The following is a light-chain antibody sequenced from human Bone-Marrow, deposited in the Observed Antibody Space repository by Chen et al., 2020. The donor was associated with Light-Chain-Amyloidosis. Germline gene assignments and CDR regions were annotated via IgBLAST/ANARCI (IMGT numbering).Light chain of an antibody. V-gene: IGLV3-1*01. CDR3: QVWDSSIVV. J-gene: IGLJ3*02. CDR2: QTT. CDR1: KLSSKY. Sequence: SYELTQSTSLSVSPGQTASITCSGDKLSSKYVFWYQQKPGQAPVMVIYQTTKRPSGIPERFSGSNSGNAATLTISGTQAMDEGDYYCQVWDSSIVVFGGGTKLTVL.